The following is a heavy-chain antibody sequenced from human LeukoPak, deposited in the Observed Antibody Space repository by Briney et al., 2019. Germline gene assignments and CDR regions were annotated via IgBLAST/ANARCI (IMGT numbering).Heavy chain of an antibody. J-gene: IGHJ6*03. CDR3: VRGSLTYYYYYYMDV. D-gene: IGHD3-16*01. Sequence: ASVKVSCKASGYIFTTYFMHWLRQAPGQGLEWMGGIIPIFGTANYAQKFQGRVTITADKSTSTAYMELSSLRSEDTAVYYCVRGSLTYYYYYYMDVWGKGTTVTVSS. CDR2: IIPIFGTA. CDR1: GYIFTTYF. V-gene: IGHV1-69*06.